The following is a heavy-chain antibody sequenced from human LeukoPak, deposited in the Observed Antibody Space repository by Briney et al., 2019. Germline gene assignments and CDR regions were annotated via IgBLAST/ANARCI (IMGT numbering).Heavy chain of an antibody. CDR2: ISAYNGNT. J-gene: IGHJ5*02. CDR1: GYTFTSYG. D-gene: IGHD2-2*01. CDR3: ARDFRDCSSTSCHPWFDP. Sequence: ASVKVSCKASGYTFTSYGISWVRQAPGQGLEWMGWISAYNGNTNYAQKLQGRVTMTTDTSTSTAYMELRSLRSDDTALYYCARDFRDCSSTSCHPWFDPWGQGTLVTVSS. V-gene: IGHV1-18*01.